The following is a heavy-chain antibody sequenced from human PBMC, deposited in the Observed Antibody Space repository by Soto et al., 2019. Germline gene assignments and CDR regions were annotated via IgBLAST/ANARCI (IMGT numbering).Heavy chain of an antibody. CDR2: IYSGGST. J-gene: IGHJ6*02. Sequence: PGGSLRRSGAASWFTVSSHYMSWVRQAPGKGLEWVSVIYSGGSTYYADSVKGRFTISRDNSKNTLYLQMNSLRAEDTAVYYCARDGRYYDFWSGYYSDYYYYGMDVWGQGTTVTVSS. D-gene: IGHD3-3*01. CDR3: ARDGRYYDFWSGYYSDYYYYGMDV. CDR1: WFTVSSHY. V-gene: IGHV3-53*01.